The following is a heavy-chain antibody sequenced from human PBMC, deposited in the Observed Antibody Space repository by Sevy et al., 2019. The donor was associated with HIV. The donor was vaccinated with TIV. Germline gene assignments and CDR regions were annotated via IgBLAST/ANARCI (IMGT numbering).Heavy chain of an antibody. J-gene: IGHJ6*02. CDR2: ISGSGGST. CDR1: GFTFSSYA. D-gene: IGHD6-13*01. V-gene: IGHV3-23*01. Sequence: GGSLRLSCAASGFTFSSYAMSWVRQAPGKGLEWVSAISGSGGSTYYADSVKGRFTISRENSKNTLYLQMNSLRAEDTAVYYCAKGIRGEQLVDYYYYYGMDVWGQGTTVTVSS. CDR3: AKGIRGEQLVDYYYYYGMDV.